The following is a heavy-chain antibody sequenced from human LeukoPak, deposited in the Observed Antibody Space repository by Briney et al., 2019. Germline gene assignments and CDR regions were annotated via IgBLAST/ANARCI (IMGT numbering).Heavy chain of an antibody. Sequence: SETLSLTCAVYGGSFSGYYWSWIRQPPGKGLEWIGEINHSGSTNYNPSLKSRVTISVDTSKNQFSLKLSSVTAADTAVYYCARVSSSWYQDWYFDLWGRGTLVTVSS. CDR2: INHSGST. D-gene: IGHD6-13*01. CDR3: ARVSSSWYQDWYFDL. CDR1: GGSFSGYY. J-gene: IGHJ2*01. V-gene: IGHV4-34*01.